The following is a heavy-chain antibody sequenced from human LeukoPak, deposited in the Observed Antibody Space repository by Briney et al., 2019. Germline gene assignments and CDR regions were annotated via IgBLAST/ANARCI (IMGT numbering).Heavy chain of an antibody. D-gene: IGHD2-2*01. Sequence: ASVKVSCKASGGTFSSYAISWVRQAPGQGPEWMGGIIPIFGTANYAQKFQGRVTITADESTSTAYMELSSLRSEDTAVYYCARRPPSDIVVVPAASDAFDIWGQGTMDTVSS. J-gene: IGHJ3*02. CDR2: IIPIFGTA. CDR3: ARRPPSDIVVVPAASDAFDI. CDR1: GGTFSSYA. V-gene: IGHV1-69*13.